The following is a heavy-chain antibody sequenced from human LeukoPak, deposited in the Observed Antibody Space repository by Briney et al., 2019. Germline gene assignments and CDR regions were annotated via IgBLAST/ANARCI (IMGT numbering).Heavy chain of an antibody. V-gene: IGHV1-2*02. CDR2: INPNSGGT. D-gene: IGHD3-3*01. CDR3: AREGVAIRALYYYYYGMDV. CDR1: GYTFTGYY. Sequence: VASVKVSCKASGYTFTGYYMHWVRQAPGQGLEWMGWINPNSGGTNYAQKFQGRVTMTRDTSISTAYMELSRLRSDDTAVYYCAREGVAIRALYYYYYGMDVWGQGTTVTVSS. J-gene: IGHJ6*02.